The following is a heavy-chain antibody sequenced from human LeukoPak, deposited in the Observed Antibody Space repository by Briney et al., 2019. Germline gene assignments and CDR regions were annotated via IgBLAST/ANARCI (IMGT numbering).Heavy chain of an antibody. D-gene: IGHD2/OR15-2a*01. V-gene: IGHV1-2*02. CDR1: GYTFTGYH. J-gene: IGHJ5*02. CDR3: ARTPEFEAGWFDP. CDR2: INPNSGNT. Sequence: GASVKVSCKASGYTFTGYHMHWVRQAPGQGFEWMGWINPNSGNTNYAQKFQGRVTMTRDTSISTAYMELTSLRSDDTAVYYCARTPEFEAGWFDPWGQGTLVTVSS.